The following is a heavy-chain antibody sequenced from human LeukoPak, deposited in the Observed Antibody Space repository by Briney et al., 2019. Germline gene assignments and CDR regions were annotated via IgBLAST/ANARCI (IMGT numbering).Heavy chain of an antibody. D-gene: IGHD6-19*01. CDR1: GGSISSYC. V-gene: IGHV4-4*07. J-gene: IGHJ4*02. Sequence: SETLSLTCTVSGGSISSYCWSWIRQPAGKGLEWIGRIYTSGSTYYNPSLKSRVTMSVDTSKNQFSLKLSSVTAADTAVYYCARDYGSGAVVFDYWGQGTLVTVSS. CDR2: IYTSGST. CDR3: ARDYGSGAVVFDY.